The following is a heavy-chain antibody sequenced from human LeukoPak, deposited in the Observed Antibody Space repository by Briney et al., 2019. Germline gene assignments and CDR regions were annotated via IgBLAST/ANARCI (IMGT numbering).Heavy chain of an antibody. Sequence: PSETLSLTCTVSGGSISSYYWSWIRQPPGKGLEWIGYIYYSGSTNYNPSLKSRVTISVDTSKNQFSLKLSSVTAADTAVYYCARSGYSRELLGYWGQGTLVTVSS. CDR3: ARSGYSRELLGY. CDR1: GGSISSYY. J-gene: IGHJ4*02. CDR2: IYYSGST. V-gene: IGHV4-59*01. D-gene: IGHD1-26*01.